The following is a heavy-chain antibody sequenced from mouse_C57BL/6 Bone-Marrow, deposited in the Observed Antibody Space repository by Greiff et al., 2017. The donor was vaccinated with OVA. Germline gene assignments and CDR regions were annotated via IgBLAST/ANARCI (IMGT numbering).Heavy chain of an antibody. CDR1: GFNIKNTY. D-gene: IGHD1-1*01. Sequence: VQLQQSVAELVRPGASVKLSCTASGFNIKNTYMHWVKQRPEQGLEWIGRIDPAHGNTKYAPKFQGKATITADTSSNTASLQLICLTSVDTAIYYCARKGILRYWYFDVWGTGTTVTVSS. V-gene: IGHV14-3*01. CDR3: ARKGILRYWYFDV. J-gene: IGHJ1*03. CDR2: IDPAHGNT.